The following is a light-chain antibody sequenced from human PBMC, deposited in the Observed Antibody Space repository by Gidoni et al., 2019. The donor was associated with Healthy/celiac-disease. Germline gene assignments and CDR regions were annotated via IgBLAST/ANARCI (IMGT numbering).Light chain of an antibody. CDR3: HQRSNWPVYT. CDR2: DAS. Sequence: PGERATLSCRASQIVSSYLAWYQQKTGQAPRHLIYDASNSATGIPARFSGSGSGTDFTITISSLEPEDVAVYYCHQRSNWPVYTFXQXTKLEIK. V-gene: IGKV3-11*01. CDR1: QIVSSY. J-gene: IGKJ2*01.